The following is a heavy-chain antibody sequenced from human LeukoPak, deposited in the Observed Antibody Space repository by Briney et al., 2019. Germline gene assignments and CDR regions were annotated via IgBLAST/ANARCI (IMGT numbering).Heavy chain of an antibody. J-gene: IGHJ6*02. CDR2: IYSGGST. CDR1: GFTVSSNY. CDR3: ARDGTDSSGYYLYYYGMDV. D-gene: IGHD3-22*01. Sequence: GGSLRLSCAASGFTVSSNYMSWVRQAPGKGLEWVSVIYSGGSTYYADSVKGRFTISRDNSKNTLYLQMNSLGAEDTAVYYCARDGTDSSGYYLYYYGMDVWGQGTTVTVSS. V-gene: IGHV3-66*01.